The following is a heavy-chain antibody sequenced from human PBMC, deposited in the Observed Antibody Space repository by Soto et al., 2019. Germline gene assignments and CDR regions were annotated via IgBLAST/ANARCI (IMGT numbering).Heavy chain of an antibody. V-gene: IGHV1-69*01. CDR1: GGTFSSYA. D-gene: IGHD6-13*01. CDR3: ARGRGQQLVLYFDY. Sequence: QVQLVQSGAEVKKPGSSVKVSCKASGGTFSSYAISWVRQAPGQGLEWMGGIIPIFGTANYAQQFQGRVTITADESTSTAYMELSSLRSEDTAVYYCARGRGQQLVLYFDYWGQGTLVTVSS. CDR2: IIPIFGTA. J-gene: IGHJ4*02.